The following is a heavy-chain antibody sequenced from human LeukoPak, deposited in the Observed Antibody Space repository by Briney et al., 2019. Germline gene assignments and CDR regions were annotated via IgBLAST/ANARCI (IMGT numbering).Heavy chain of an antibody. CDR1: GFTFSRHD. CDR3: ARVTVRNAFDL. V-gene: IGHV3-13*04. CDR2: IGTDGRT. J-gene: IGHJ3*01. D-gene: IGHD4-17*01. Sequence: GGSLRLSCAASGFTFSRHDMHWVRRAPGKGLEWVSAIGTDGRTYYPGSVKGRFAISREDAKSSLFLQMNSLRAGDTAVYYCARVTVRNAFDLWGQGTMVTVSS.